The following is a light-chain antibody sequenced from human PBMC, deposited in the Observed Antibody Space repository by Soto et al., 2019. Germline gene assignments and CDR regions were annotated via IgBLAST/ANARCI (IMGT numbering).Light chain of an antibody. CDR1: SSNIGAGYD. Sequence: QAVVTQPPSVSRAPGQRVTISCTGSSSNIGAGYDVHWYQQLPGTAPKLLIYGNSNRPSGVPDRFSGSKSGTSASLAITGLQAEDEADYYCQSYDSSLSGVVFGGGTKLTVL. V-gene: IGLV1-40*01. CDR3: QSYDSSLSGVV. J-gene: IGLJ2*01. CDR2: GNS.